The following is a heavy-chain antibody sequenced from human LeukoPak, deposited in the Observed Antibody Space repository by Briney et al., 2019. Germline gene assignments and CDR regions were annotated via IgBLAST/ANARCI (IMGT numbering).Heavy chain of an antibody. J-gene: IGHJ4*02. D-gene: IGHD6-13*01. CDR3: AKGPFGAAAGRTFDY. Sequence: GKSLRLSCAASGFTFSSYGMHWVRQAPGKGLEWVAFIRYDGSNKYYADSVKGRFTISRDNSKNTLYLQMNSLRAEDTAVYYCAKGPFGAAAGRTFDYWGQGTLVTVSS. CDR1: GFTFSSYG. V-gene: IGHV3-30*02. CDR2: IRYDGSNK.